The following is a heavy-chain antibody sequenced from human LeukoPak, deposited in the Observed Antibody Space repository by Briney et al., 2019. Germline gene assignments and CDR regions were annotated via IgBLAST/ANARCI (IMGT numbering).Heavy chain of an antibody. V-gene: IGHV3-9*01. CDR3: AKDSVRGPYYYYMDV. D-gene: IGHD3-10*01. CDR1: GFTFDDYA. CDR2: ISWNSGSI. Sequence: GGSLRLSCAASGFTFDDYAMHWVRQAPGKGLEWVSGISWNSGSIGYADSVKGRFTISRDNAKNSLYLQMNSLRAEDTALYYCAKDSVRGPYYYYMDVWGKGTTVTISS. J-gene: IGHJ6*03.